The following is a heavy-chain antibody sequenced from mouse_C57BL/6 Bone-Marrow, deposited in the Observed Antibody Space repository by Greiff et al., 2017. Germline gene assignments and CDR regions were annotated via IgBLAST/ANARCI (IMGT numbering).Heavy chain of an antibody. Sequence: VQLQQSGPELVKPGASVKISCKASGYTFTDYYMNWVKQSHGKSLEWIGDINPNNGGTSYNQKFKGKATLTVDKSSSTAYMELRSLTSEDSAVYYCARGRIYGNYVGDYWGQGTSVTVSS. J-gene: IGHJ4*01. D-gene: IGHD2-1*01. CDR2: INPNNGGT. V-gene: IGHV1-26*01. CDR1: GYTFTDYY. CDR3: ARGRIYGNYVGDY.